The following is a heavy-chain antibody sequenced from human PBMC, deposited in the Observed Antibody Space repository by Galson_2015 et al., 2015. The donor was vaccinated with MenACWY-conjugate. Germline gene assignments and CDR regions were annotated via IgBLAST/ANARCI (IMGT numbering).Heavy chain of an antibody. CDR2: ISWDGTK. D-gene: IGHD4-23*01. CDR3: ARSDSAVASLFDF. J-gene: IGHJ4*02. Sequence: PALVKPTQTLTLSCSFSGFSLDTTGVSVGWIRQPPRKALEWLALISWDGTKRYSPSLKRRLTITMDTSKDPVVLTMSNMDPADTATYYCARSDSAVASLFDFWGQGTLVTVSS. CDR1: GFSLDTTGVS. V-gene: IGHV2-5*02.